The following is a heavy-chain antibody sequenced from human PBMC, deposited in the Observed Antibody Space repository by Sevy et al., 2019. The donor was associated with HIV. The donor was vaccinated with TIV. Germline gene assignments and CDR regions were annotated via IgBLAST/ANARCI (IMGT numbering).Heavy chain of an antibody. J-gene: IGHJ6*02. CDR1: GFTFDDYA. V-gene: IGHV3-9*01. CDR2: ISWNSGSI. D-gene: IGHD5-18*01. Sequence: GGPLRLSCAASGFTFDDYAMHWVRQAPGKGLEWVSGISWNSGSIGYADSVKGRFTISRDNAKNSLYLQMNSLRAEDTALYYCAKDIASTAMVTYYYYGMDVWGQGTTVTVSS. CDR3: AKDIASTAMVTYYYYGMDV.